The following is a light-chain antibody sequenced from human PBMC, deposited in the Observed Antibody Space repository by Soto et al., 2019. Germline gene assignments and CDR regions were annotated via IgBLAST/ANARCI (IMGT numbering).Light chain of an antibody. Sequence: DIQMTQSPSYVSASVGDRVIITCRASRGISSWLAWYQQRPGKAPNLLIYGASTLQTGVPSRFSGSGSGTDFTLTISNLQPEDLATYYCQQSNSSPLSFGGGTKVEIK. CDR3: QQSNSSPLS. CDR1: RGISSW. V-gene: IGKV1-12*01. J-gene: IGKJ4*01. CDR2: GAS.